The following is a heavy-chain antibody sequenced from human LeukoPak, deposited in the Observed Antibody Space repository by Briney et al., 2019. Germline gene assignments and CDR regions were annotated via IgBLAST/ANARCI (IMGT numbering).Heavy chain of an antibody. J-gene: IGHJ4*02. CDR1: GYSISSGYY. CDR2: IYHSGST. D-gene: IGHD6-19*01. Sequence: TSETLSLTCTVSGYSISSGYYWGWIRQPPGKGLEWIGSIYHSGSTYYNPSLKSRVTISVDTSKNQFSLKLSSVTAADTAVYYCARVAGSGYCEYWGQGTLVTVSS. CDR3: ARVAGSGYCEY. V-gene: IGHV4-38-2*02.